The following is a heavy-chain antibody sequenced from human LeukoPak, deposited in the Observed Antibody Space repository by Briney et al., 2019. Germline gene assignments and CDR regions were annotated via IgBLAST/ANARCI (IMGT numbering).Heavy chain of an antibody. Sequence: GGSLRLSCAASGFTFSSNYMSWVRQAPGKGLEWVSVIYSGGTTYYADSVKGRFTISRDNSKNTLYLQMNSLRAEDTAVYYCARDATNYGMDVWGQGTTVTVSS. J-gene: IGHJ6*02. CDR1: GFTFSSNY. CDR3: ARDATNYGMDV. CDR2: IYSGGTT. V-gene: IGHV3-66*01.